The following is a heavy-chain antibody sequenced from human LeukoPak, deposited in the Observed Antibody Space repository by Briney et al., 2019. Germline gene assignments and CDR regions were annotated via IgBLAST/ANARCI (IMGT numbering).Heavy chain of an antibody. V-gene: IGHV4-59*01. J-gene: IGHJ6*02. CDR2: IYYSGST. Sequence: SETLSLTCTVSGGSISSYYWNWIRQPPGKGLEWIGYIYYSGSTNYNLSLKSRVTISVDTSKNQFSLKLSSVTAADTAVYYCARNLYGMDVWGRGTTVTVSS. CDR3: ARNLYGMDV. D-gene: IGHD1-14*01. CDR1: GGSISSYY.